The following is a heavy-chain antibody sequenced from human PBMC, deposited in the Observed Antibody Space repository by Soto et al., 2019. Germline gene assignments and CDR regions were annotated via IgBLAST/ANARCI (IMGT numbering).Heavy chain of an antibody. V-gene: IGHV3-30*03. D-gene: IGHD4-17*01. CDR3: ARRKTVTTGHYYYYIDV. Sequence: QVQLVESGGGVVRPGRSLRLSCVASEFSFSAYGMHWVRLAPGKGLQWVAVISYDGNDKYYADSVKGRFTSSRDDSKNTLYLQMTSLRREDTSIYYWARRKTVTTGHYYYYIDVWGKGTTVSVSS. CDR1: EFSFSAYG. J-gene: IGHJ6*03. CDR2: ISYDGNDK.